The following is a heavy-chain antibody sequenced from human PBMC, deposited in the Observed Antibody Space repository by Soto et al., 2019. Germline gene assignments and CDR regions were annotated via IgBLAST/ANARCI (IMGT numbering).Heavy chain of an antibody. CDR3: ATSTQQLVQGVYYYGMDV. Sequence: EVQPVESGGGLVQPGGSLRLSCAASGFTFSSYWMHWVRQAPGKGLVWVSRINSDGSSTSYADSVKGRFTISRDNAKNTLYLQMNSLRAEDTAVYYCATSTQQLVQGVYYYGMDVWGQGTTVTVSS. J-gene: IGHJ6*02. V-gene: IGHV3-74*01. CDR2: INSDGSST. D-gene: IGHD6-13*01. CDR1: GFTFSSYW.